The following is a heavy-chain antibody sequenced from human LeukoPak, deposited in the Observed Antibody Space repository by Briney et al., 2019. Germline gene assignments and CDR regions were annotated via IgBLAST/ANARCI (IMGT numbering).Heavy chain of an antibody. CDR3: AKDGGGGYSSTYFFDN. CDR2: ISGDGGWT. V-gene: IGHV3-43*02. D-gene: IGHD3-22*01. CDR1: GXTFDDYA. Sequence: GGSLRLSCAASGXTFDDYAMHWVRQAPGKGLLWVSLISGDGGWTYYADSLKGRFTISRDNSKNSLYLQMNSLTTEDTALYYCAKDGGGGYSSTYFFDNWGQGTLVTVSS. J-gene: IGHJ4*02.